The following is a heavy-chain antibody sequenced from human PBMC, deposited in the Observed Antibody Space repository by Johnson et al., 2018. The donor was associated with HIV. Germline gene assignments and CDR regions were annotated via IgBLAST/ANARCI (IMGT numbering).Heavy chain of an antibody. CDR2: VTGTGGDT. D-gene: IGHD3-16*01. V-gene: IGHV3-23*04. Sequence: VQLVESGGGLVQPGGSLRLSCAASGFTVSSNYMSWVRQAPGKGLEWVSGVTGTGGDTYYAESVKGRFTISRDNSKNTLYLQMNKLRAEDTAVYFCASQVRGLRLGVDAFDIWGQGTMGTVSS. CDR1: GFTVSSNY. J-gene: IGHJ3*02. CDR3: ASQVRGLRLGVDAFDI.